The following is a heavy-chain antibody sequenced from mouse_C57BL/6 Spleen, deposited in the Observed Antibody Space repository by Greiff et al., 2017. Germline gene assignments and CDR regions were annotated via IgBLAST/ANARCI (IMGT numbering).Heavy chain of an antibody. V-gene: IGHV5-4*03. CDR1: GFTFSSYA. CDR3: ARSLLLRYPFDY. CDR2: ISDGGSYT. D-gene: IGHD1-1*01. J-gene: IGHJ2*01. Sequence: EVKLMESGGGLVKPGGSLKLSCAASGFTFSSYAMSWVRQTPEKRLEWVATISDGGSYTYYPDNVKGRFTISRDNAKNNLYLQMSHLKSEDTAMYYCARSLLLRYPFDYWGQGTTLTVSS.